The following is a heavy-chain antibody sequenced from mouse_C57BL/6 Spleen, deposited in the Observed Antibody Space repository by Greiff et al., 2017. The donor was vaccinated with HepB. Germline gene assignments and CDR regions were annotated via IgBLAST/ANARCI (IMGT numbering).Heavy chain of an antibody. CDR3: ASSHYGYDGYFDY. D-gene: IGHD2-2*01. CDR1: GYTFTDYN. J-gene: IGHJ2*01. Sequence: VQLKQSGPELVKPGASVKMSCKASGYTFTDYNMHWVKQSHGKSLEWIGYINPNNGGTSYNQKFKGKATLTVNKSSSTAYMELRSLTSEDSAVYYCASSHYGYDGYFDYWGQGTTLTVSS. V-gene: IGHV1-22*01. CDR2: INPNNGGT.